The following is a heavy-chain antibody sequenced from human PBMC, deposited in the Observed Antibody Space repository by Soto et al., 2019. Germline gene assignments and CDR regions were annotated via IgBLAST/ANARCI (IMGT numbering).Heavy chain of an antibody. Sequence: SSVKVSCKASGYTFTSYGIHWVRQAPGQRLEWTGWINAGNGNTKYSEKFQGRVTITRDTSASTAYLELSSLRSEDTAVYYCARDERRRGYSNGYDYWGQGTLVTVPS. CDR1: GYTFTSYG. J-gene: IGHJ4*02. D-gene: IGHD5-18*01. V-gene: IGHV1-3*01. CDR2: INAGNGNT. CDR3: ARDERRRGYSNGYDY.